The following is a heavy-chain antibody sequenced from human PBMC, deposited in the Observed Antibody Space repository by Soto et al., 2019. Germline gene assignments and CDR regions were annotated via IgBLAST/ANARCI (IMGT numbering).Heavy chain of an antibody. CDR1: GFIFSSYG. V-gene: IGHV3-30*18. CDR3: AKGHPTDDYHGSGSIFYYYYAMDV. D-gene: IGHD3-10*01. Sequence: QVLLVESGGGVVQPGRSLRLSCAASGFIFSSYGMHWVRQAPGKGLEWVAVMSYDRSNKYYADSVKGRFTISRDKSKNTLYLHMNSLRTEDTAIYYCAKGHPTDDYHGSGSIFYYYYAMDVWGQGTTVTVSS. J-gene: IGHJ6*02. CDR2: MSYDRSNK.